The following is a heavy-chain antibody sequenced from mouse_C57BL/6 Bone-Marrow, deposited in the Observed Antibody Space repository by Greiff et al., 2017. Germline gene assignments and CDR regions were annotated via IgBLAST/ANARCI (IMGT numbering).Heavy chain of an antibody. D-gene: IGHD1-1*01. CDR1: GYTFTDYY. J-gene: IGHJ1*03. CDR3: ARRGGSSHWYFDV. Sequence: QVQLQQSGAELVRPGASVKLSCKASGYTFTDYYINWVKQRPGQGLERIARIYPGSGNTYYNEKFKGKATLTAEKSSSTAYMQLSSLTSEDSAVYFCARRGGSSHWYFDVWGTGTTVTVSS. V-gene: IGHV1-76*01. CDR2: IYPGSGNT.